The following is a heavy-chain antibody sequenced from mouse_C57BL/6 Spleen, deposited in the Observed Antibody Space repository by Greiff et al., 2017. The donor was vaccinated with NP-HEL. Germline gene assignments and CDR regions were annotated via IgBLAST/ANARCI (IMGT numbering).Heavy chain of an antibody. V-gene: IGHV1-76*01. CDR1: GYTFTDYY. CDR2: IYPGSGNT. CDR3: ARGQEETGFAY. Sequence: VQLQQSGAELVRPGASVKLSCKASGYTFTDYYINWVKQRPGQGLEWIARIYPGSGNTYYNEKFKGKATLTAEKSSSTAYMQLSSLTSEDSAVYFCARGQEETGFAYWGQGTLVTVSA. D-gene: IGHD3-3*01. J-gene: IGHJ3*01.